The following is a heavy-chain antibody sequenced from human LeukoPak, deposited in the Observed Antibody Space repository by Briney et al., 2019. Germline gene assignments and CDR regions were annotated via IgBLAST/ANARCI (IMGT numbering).Heavy chain of an antibody. V-gene: IGHV1-18*01. CDR3: ARVESSGWSSASYYYGMDV. J-gene: IGHJ6*02. CDR1: GYTFTSYG. Sequence: ASVKVSCKGSGYTFTSYGISWVRQAPGQGLAWMGWINAYNGNTNYAHKLLGRVTMTTDTSTSTAYMELRSLRSDDTAVYYCARVESSGWSSASYYYGMDVWGQGTTVTV. CDR2: INAYNGNT. D-gene: IGHD6-19*01.